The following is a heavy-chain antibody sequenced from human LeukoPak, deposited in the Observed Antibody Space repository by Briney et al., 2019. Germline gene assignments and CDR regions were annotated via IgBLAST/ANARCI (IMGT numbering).Heavy chain of an antibody. V-gene: IGHV4-39*07. D-gene: IGHD3-3*01. CDR2: IYHSGST. CDR1: GGSISSSSYY. CDR3: ARVRGAFDI. J-gene: IGHJ3*02. Sequence: PSETLSLTCTVSGGSISSSSYYWGWIRQPPGKGLEWIGSIYHSGSTYYNPSLKSRVTISVDTSKNQFSLKLSSVTAADTAVYYCARVRGAFDIWGQGTMVTVSS.